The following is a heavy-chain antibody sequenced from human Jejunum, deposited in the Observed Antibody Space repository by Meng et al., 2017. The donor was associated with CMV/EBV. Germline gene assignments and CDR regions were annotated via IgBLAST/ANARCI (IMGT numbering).Heavy chain of an antibody. J-gene: IGHJ3*01. D-gene: IGHD1-14*01. CDR3: ARGGVNHALDL. Sequence: SGFTFIDPYMSWVRQAPGKGLEWVGRIRNKASSYTTEYVASVKGRFIISRDDSRSSLYLQMNSLETEDTAVYYCARGGVNHALDLWGQGTMVTVSS. CDR2: IRNKASSYTT. V-gene: IGHV3-72*01. CDR1: GFTFIDPY.